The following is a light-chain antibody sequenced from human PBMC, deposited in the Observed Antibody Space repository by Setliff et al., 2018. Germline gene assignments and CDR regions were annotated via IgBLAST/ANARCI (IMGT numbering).Light chain of an antibody. CDR3: RSYAGSYTYV. CDR1: SSDVGGYNY. V-gene: IGLV2-11*01. CDR2: DVA. Sequence: QSALAQPRSVSGSPGQSVTISCTGTSSDVGGYNYVSWYQQHPGKAPKLMIYDVAKRPSGVPHRFSGSKSGNTASLTISGLQAEDEADYYCRSYAGSYTYVFGTGTKVTVL. J-gene: IGLJ1*01.